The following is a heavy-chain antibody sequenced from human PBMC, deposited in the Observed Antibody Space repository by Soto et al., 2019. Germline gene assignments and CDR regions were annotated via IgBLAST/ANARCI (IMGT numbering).Heavy chain of an antibody. V-gene: IGHV3-30*18. Sequence: PGGSLRLSCAASGFTFSSYGMHWVRQAPGKGLEWVAVISYDGSNKYYADSVKGRFTISRDNSKNTLYLQMNSLRAEDTAVYYCAKADYDFWSGYYPDVWGKGTTVTVSS. CDR3: AKADYDFWSGYYPDV. J-gene: IGHJ6*04. CDR1: GFTFSSYG. CDR2: ISYDGSNK. D-gene: IGHD3-3*01.